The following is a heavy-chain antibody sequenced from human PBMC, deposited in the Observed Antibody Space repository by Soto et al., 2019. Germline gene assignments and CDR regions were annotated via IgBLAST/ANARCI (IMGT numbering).Heavy chain of an antibody. D-gene: IGHD3-22*01. CDR2: IIPIFDSA. CDR3: ARDQNYYDSSGYSPFDP. V-gene: IGHV1-69*01. Sequence: QVQLVQSGAGVKKPGSSVKVSCKTSGYIFNIYAINWVRQAPGQGLEWMGGIIPIFDSAKYAQKFQGRVTITADESTSTGYMELSSLRFEDTAVYYCARDQNYYDSSGYSPFDPWGQGTLVTVSS. J-gene: IGHJ5*02. CDR1: GYIFNIYA.